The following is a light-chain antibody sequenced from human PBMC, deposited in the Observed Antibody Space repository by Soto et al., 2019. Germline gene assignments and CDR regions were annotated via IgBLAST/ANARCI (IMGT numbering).Light chain of an antibody. CDR1: SSNVGGYDY. Sequence: QSALTQPRSVSGSPGQSVTISCTGTSSNVGGYDYVSWHQQHPGKAPKLMIYDVSKRPSGVPDRFSGSKSGNTASLTITGLEAEDEDYYYCCSSAGSYAEVFGAGTKLTVL. CDR3: CSSAGSYAEV. CDR2: DVS. V-gene: IGLV2-11*01. J-gene: IGLJ1*01.